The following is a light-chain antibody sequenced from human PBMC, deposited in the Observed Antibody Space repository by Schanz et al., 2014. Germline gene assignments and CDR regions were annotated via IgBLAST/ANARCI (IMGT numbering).Light chain of an antibody. CDR2: ATS. J-gene: IGKJ2*01. Sequence: EIVLTQSPGTLSLSPGERATLSCRASQSVRDNFLLWYRQRPGQAPRLLIFATSSRAPGIPERFSGSGSGTDFTLTISKLEPEDFAVYYCQQHGGSPLYTFGQGTTLEIK. CDR3: QQHGGSPLYT. V-gene: IGKV3-20*01. CDR1: QSVRDNF.